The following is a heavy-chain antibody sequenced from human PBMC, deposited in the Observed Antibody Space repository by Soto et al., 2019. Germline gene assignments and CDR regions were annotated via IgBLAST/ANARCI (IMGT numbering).Heavy chain of an antibody. CDR2: IYSGGST. V-gene: IGHV3-66*01. CDR3: ARGYCSGGSCYSVWFDS. J-gene: IGHJ5*01. Sequence: PGGSLRLSCAASGFTVSSNYMNWVRQAPGKGLEWVSVIYSGGSTYYADSMKGRFTISRDNSKNTLYLQMSSLRADDTSVYYFARGYCSGGSCYSVWFDSWGQGTLVTVSS. D-gene: IGHD2-15*01. CDR1: GFTVSSNY.